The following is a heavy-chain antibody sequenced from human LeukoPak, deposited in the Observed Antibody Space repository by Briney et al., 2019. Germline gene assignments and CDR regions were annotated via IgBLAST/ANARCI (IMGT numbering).Heavy chain of an antibody. J-gene: IGHJ3*02. CDR1: GGSISSGTYY. CDR2: IYTSGST. Sequence: PSETLSLTCTVSGGSISSGTYYWSWIRQPAGKGLEWIGRIYTSGSTNYNPSLKSRVTMSVDTSKNQFSLKLSSVTAADTAVYYCARWTYGDYGAFDIWGQGTMVTVSS. D-gene: IGHD4-17*01. V-gene: IGHV4-61*02. CDR3: ARWTYGDYGAFDI.